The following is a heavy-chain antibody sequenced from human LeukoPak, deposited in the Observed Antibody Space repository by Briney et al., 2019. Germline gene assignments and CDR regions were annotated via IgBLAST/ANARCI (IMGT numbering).Heavy chain of an antibody. V-gene: IGHV3-53*04. J-gene: IGHJ6*02. CDR2: IYSGGST. CDR3: ARGPSRAGNYYYYYGMDV. Sequence: GGSLRLSCAASGFTVSSNYMSWVRQAPGKGLEWVSVIYSGGSTYYADSVKGRFTISRHNSKNTLYLQMNSLRAEDTAVYYCARGPSRAGNYYYYYGMDVWGQGTTVTVSS. CDR1: GFTVSSNY. D-gene: IGHD6-19*01.